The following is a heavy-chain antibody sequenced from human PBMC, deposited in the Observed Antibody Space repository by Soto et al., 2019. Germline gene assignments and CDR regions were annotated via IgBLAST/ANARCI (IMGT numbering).Heavy chain of an antibody. CDR3: ARVLRDYPFYYYYMDV. Sequence: QLQLQESGPGLVKPSETLSLTCTVSSGSISSSSYFWAWIRQPPAKGLEWIGNIYYSGSTYYNPSLKSRVTISVDTSKNQFSLKLSSVTAADTAVYYCARVLRDYPFYYYYMDVWGKGTTVTVSS. CDR2: IYYSGST. J-gene: IGHJ6*03. CDR1: SGSISSSSYF. D-gene: IGHD3-10*01. V-gene: IGHV4-39*01.